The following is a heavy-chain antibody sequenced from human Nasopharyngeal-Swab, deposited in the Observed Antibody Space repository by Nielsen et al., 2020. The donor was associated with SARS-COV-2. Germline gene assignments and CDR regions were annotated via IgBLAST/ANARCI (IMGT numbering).Heavy chain of an antibody. D-gene: IGHD3-10*01. V-gene: IGHV4-30-2*01. CDR1: GGSISSGGYS. J-gene: IGHJ6*03. CDR3: ARGGSGSGSYRYYYYYYYMDV. Sequence: SETLSLTCAVSGGSISSGGYSWSWIRQPPGKGLEWIGYIYHSGSTYYNPSLKSRVTISVDRSKNQFSLKLSSVTAADTAVYYCARGGSGSGSYRYYYYYYYMDVWGKGTTVTVSS. CDR2: IYHSGST.